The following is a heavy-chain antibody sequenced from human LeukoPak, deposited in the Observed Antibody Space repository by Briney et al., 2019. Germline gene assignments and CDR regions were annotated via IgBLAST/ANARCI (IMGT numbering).Heavy chain of an antibody. CDR1: GGSISSYY. D-gene: IGHD2/OR15-2a*01. J-gene: IGHJ6*02. V-gene: IGHV4-59*01. CDR2: IYYSGST. Sequence: SESLSLTCTVSGGSISSYYWSWIPQPPGKGLEWIGYIYYSGSTNYNPSLKSRLTISVDTSKNQFSLKLNSVTAADTAVYYCARAHSIASYYYGVDVWGQGTTVTVSS. CDR3: ARAHSIASYYYGVDV.